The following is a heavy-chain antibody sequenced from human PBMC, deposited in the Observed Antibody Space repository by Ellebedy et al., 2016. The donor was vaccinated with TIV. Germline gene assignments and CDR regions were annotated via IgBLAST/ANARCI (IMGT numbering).Heavy chain of an antibody. Sequence: AASVKVSCKASGYTFTSYYIHWVRQAPGQGLEWMGIINPSGVTTSYAQKFQGRVTMTTDTSTRTAYMELRSLTSDDTAVYYCAREKTYYSGSGSYYPYGMDVWGQGTTVTVSS. D-gene: IGHD3-10*01. CDR1: GYTFTSYY. J-gene: IGHJ6*02. V-gene: IGHV1-46*01. CDR3: AREKTYYSGSGSYYPYGMDV. CDR2: INPSGVTT.